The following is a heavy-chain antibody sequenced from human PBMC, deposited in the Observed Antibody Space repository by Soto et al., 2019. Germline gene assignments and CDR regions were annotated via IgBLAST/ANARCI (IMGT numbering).Heavy chain of an antibody. D-gene: IGHD1-1*01. J-gene: IGHJ1*01. CDR1: GFTFSISA. CDR3: AKDRSPGATTWNVY. Sequence: GSLRLSCVVSGFTFSISAINWVRQAPGKGLEWVSTISGSGVAKFYADSVKGRFTISRDNSNNTVSLQMNSLRAEDAAVYYCAKDRSPGATTWNVYWGQGTLVTVSS. CDR2: ISGSGVAK. V-gene: IGHV3-23*01.